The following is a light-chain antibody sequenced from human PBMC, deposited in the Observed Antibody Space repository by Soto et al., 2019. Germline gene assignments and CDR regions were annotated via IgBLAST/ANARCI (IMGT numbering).Light chain of an antibody. Sequence: QSVLTQPASVSGSPGQSITIPCTGTSSDVGGYNYVSWYQQHPGKAPKLMIYEVSNRPSGVSNRFSGSKSGNTASLTISGLQAEDEADYYCSSYTSSSTRGFGTGTKV. CDR1: SSDVGGYNY. CDR3: SSYTSSSTRG. J-gene: IGLJ1*01. CDR2: EVS. V-gene: IGLV2-14*01.